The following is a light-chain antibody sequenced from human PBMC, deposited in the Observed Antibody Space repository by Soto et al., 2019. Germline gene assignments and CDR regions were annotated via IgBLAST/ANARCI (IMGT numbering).Light chain of an antibody. Sequence: DIQMTQSPSSLSASVGDRVTIPCRASQSISSYLNWYQQKPGKAPKLPIYAASSLQSGVPSRFSGSGSGTDFTLTISSLQPEDFATYYGQQSYSTPLTFGGGTKVDIK. CDR3: QQSYSTPLT. V-gene: IGKV1-39*01. CDR1: QSISSY. CDR2: AAS. J-gene: IGKJ4*01.